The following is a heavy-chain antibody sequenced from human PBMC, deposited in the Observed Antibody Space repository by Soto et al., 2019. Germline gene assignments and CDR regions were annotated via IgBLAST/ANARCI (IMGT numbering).Heavy chain of an antibody. CDR2: ISPSFGTA. Sequence: GASVKVSCKASGYTFTSYGISWVRQAPGQGLEWMGWISPSFGTANYAQKVQGRVTITADKSTSTAYMELSSLRSEDTAVYYCARPRTLTYGDYVRICFDPWGQGTLVTVSS. CDR3: ARPRTLTYGDYVRICFDP. J-gene: IGHJ5*02. CDR1: GYTFTSYG. V-gene: IGHV1-69*06. D-gene: IGHD4-17*01.